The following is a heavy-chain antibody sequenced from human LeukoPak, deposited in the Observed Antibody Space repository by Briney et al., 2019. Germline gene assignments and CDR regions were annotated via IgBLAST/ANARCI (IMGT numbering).Heavy chain of an antibody. Sequence: ASVKVSCKASGYTSTGYYMHWVRQAPGQGLEWMGWINPNSGGTNYAQKFQGRVTMTRDTSISTAYMELSRLRSDDTAVYYCARDQGYCSSTSCYYWFDPWGQGTLVTVSS. CDR3: ARDQGYCSSTSCYYWFDP. D-gene: IGHD2-2*01. V-gene: IGHV1-2*02. CDR1: GYTSTGYY. CDR2: INPNSGGT. J-gene: IGHJ5*02.